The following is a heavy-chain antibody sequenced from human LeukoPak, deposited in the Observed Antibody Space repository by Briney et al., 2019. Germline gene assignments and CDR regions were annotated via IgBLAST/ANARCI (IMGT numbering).Heavy chain of an antibody. J-gene: IGHJ4*02. CDR3: ARGRSMAVLNYFDY. V-gene: IGHV1-69*05. CDR2: IIPSFRTT. Sequence: SVKVSCKASGGTLKNYPISWVRQAPGQGLEWMGGIIPSFRTTNYAQKFQGRVTISTDKSTSTAYMELSSLRSDDTAVYYCARGRSMAVLNYFDYWGQGTLVTVSS. CDR1: GGTLKNYP. D-gene: IGHD6-6*01.